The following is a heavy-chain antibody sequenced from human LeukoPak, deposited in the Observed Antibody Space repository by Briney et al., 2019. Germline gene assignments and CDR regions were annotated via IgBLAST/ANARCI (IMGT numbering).Heavy chain of an antibody. CDR1: GFTFSDHY. V-gene: IGHV3-72*01. CDR3: ARVRYCSSTTCRGAFDI. J-gene: IGHJ3*02. CDR2: TRNKANSYTT. D-gene: IGHD2-2*01. Sequence: QAGGSLRLSCAASGFTFSDHYMDWVRQAPGKGLEWVGHTRNKANSYTTEYAASVKDRFTISRDDSEKSLYLQMNSLKTEDTAVYYCARVRYCSSTTCRGAFDIWGQGTMVTVSS.